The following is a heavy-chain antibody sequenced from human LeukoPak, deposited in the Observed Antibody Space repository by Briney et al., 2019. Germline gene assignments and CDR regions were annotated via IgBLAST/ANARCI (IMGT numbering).Heavy chain of an antibody. CDR2: ISGSGGGT. V-gene: IGHV3-23*01. CDR3: ARDSSIAAAGPPNWYFDL. J-gene: IGHJ2*01. CDR1: GFTFSSYA. Sequence: QPGGSLRLSCAASGFTFSSYAMSWVRQAPGKGLEWVSGISGSGGGTYYADSVKGRFAISRDNSKNTLSLQMNSLRAEDTAVYYCARDSSIAAAGPPNWYFDLWGRGTLVTVSS. D-gene: IGHD6-13*01.